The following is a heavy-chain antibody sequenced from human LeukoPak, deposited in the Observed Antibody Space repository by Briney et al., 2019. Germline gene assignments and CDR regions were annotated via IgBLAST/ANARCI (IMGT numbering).Heavy chain of an antibody. CDR1: GGSISRSGYY. D-gene: IGHD5-12*01. J-gene: IGHJ4*02. CDR2: IYYSGST. V-gene: IGHV4-39*01. CDR3: AKSNGYGLIDY. Sequence: SSETLSLTCIVSGGSISRSGYYWAWIRQPPGKGLEWIGNIYYSGSTYYSPSLKSRLTISVDTSKNQFSLKLSSVTAADTAMYYCAKSNGYGLIDYWGQGTLVTVSS.